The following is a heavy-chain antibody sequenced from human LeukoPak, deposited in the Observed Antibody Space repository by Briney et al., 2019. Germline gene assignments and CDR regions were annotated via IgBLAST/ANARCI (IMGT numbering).Heavy chain of an antibody. V-gene: IGHV3-9*01. CDR1: GFTFDDYA. J-gene: IGHJ5*02. CDR2: ISWNSGSI. CDR3: AKGRLWFGELSDVFDP. Sequence: GGSLRLSCAASGFTFDDYAMHWVRQAPGKGLEWVSGISWNSGSIGYADSVKGRFTISRDNAKNSLYLQMNSLRAEDTALYYCAKGRLWFGELSDVFDPWGQGTLVTVSS. D-gene: IGHD3-10*01.